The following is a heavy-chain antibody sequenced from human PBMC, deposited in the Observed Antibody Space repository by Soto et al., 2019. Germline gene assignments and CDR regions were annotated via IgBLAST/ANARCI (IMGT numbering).Heavy chain of an antibody. D-gene: IGHD2-21*01. CDR2: IKQDGSEK. CDR3: ARAGSASSEFGDDRFDH. J-gene: IGHJ3*01. CDR1: GFTLSSYW. Sequence: QSGGSLRLSCAASGFTLSSYWMSWVRQAPGKGLEWVANIKQDGSEKYYVDSVKGRFTISRDNAKNSLYLQMNSLRAEDTAVYYCARAGSASSEFGDDRFDHWGQGTM. V-gene: IGHV3-7*05.